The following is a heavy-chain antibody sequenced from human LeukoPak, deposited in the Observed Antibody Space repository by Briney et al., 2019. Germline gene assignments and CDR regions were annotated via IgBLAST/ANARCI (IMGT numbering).Heavy chain of an antibody. CDR3: ARDGDHNYYYYMDV. J-gene: IGHJ6*03. Sequence: KAGGSLRLSCAASGFTFSDYYMSWIRQAPGKGLEWVSYISSSGSTIYYADSVKGRLTISRDNAKNSLYLQMNSLRAEDTAVYYCARDGDHNYYYYMDVWGKGTTVTVSS. CDR1: GFTFSDYY. CDR2: ISSSGSTI. V-gene: IGHV3-11*04. D-gene: IGHD7-27*01.